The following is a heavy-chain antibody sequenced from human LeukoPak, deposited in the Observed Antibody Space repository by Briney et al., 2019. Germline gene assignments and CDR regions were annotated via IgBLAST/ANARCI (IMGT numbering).Heavy chain of an antibody. CDR1: GFTFSSYG. J-gene: IGHJ4*02. D-gene: IGHD3-22*01. CDR3: ARDLYRIVVVPHYFDY. V-gene: IGHV3-23*01. CDR2: ISGSGGST. Sequence: GGTLRLFCAASGFTFSSYGMSWVRQAPGKGLEWVSAISGSGGSTYYADSVKGRFTISRDNAKNSLYLQMNSLRAEDTAVYYCARDLYRIVVVPHYFDYWGQGTLVTVSS.